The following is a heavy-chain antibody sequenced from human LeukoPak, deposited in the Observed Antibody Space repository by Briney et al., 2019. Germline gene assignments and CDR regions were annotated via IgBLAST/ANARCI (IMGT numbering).Heavy chain of an antibody. J-gene: IGHJ4*02. CDR2: ISSSSSYI. CDR1: GFTFSNYS. D-gene: IGHD6-13*01. V-gene: IGHV3-21*01. CDR3: AMSSSWDGYFDY. Sequence: GSLKISCAASGFTFSNYSKKWGRQAPGKGLEVVSSISSSSSYIYYADSVKGRFTISRDNAKNSLYLQMNSLRAEDTAVYYCAMSSSWDGYFDYWGQGTLVTVSS.